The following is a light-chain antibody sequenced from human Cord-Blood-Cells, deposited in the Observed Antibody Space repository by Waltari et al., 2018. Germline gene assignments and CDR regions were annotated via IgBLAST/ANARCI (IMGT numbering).Light chain of an antibody. V-gene: IGLV8-61*01. CDR2: STN. Sequence: QTVVTQEPSFSVSPAGTVTLTCRLRSGSVPTSYYPSCYQQTPGQAPRTLIYSTNTRSSGVPDRFSGSILGNKAALTITGAQADDESDYYCVLYMGSGISVFGGGTKLTVL. J-gene: IGLJ3*02. CDR3: VLYMGSGISV. CDR1: SGSVPTSYY.